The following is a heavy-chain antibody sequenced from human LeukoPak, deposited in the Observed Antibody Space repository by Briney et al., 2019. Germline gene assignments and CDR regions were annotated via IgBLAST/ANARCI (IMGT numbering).Heavy chain of an antibody. V-gene: IGHV4-34*01. D-gene: IGHD5-18*01. Sequence: SGTLPLTCAVYGGSFSGYYWSWIRQPPGKGLEWIGEINHSGSTNYNPSLKSRVTISVDTSKNQFSLKLSSVTAQDTAVYYCARPGMMDTAMGNFDYWGQGTLVTVSS. J-gene: IGHJ4*02. CDR2: INHSGST. CDR1: GGSFSGYY. CDR3: ARPGMMDTAMGNFDY.